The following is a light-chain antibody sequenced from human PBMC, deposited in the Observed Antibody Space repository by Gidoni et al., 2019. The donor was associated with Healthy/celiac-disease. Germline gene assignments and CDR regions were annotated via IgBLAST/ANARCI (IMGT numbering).Light chain of an antibody. J-gene: IGKJ1*01. V-gene: IGKV1-5*03. Sequence: DTQMTQSPSTLSASVGDRVTISCRASQSIRSWLAWYQQKPGKAPKLLIYKASSLESGVPSRFSGSGSGTDFTLTISSLQPDDFATYYCQQYNSYSKTFGQGTKVEIK. CDR2: KAS. CDR3: QQYNSYSKT. CDR1: QSIRSW.